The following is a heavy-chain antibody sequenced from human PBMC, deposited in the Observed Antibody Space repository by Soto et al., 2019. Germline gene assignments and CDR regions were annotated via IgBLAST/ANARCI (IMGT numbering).Heavy chain of an antibody. CDR1: GFTVSNNY. CDR3: ATDRALGATLGAIDF. V-gene: IGHV3-53*05. J-gene: IGHJ4*02. Sequence: GGSLRLSCAVSGFTVSNNYMSWVRQAPGKGLEGVSVIYSGGYTAYGDSVKGRFTISRDNSKNTLYLQMNSLRPEDTALYYCATDRALGATLGAIDFWGQGTLVTVSS. D-gene: IGHD1-26*01. CDR2: IYSGGYT.